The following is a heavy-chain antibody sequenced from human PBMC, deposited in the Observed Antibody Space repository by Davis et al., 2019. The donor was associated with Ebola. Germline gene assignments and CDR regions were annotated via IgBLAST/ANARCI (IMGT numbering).Heavy chain of an antibody. Sequence: GESLKISCAASGFTFSGSAMHWVRQAPGKGLEWVSYISSSSSTIYYADSVKGRFTISRDNAKNSLYLQMNSLRDEDTAVYYCARSLKYWGQGTLVTVSS. V-gene: IGHV3-48*02. D-gene: IGHD1-26*01. J-gene: IGHJ4*02. CDR1: GFTFSGSA. CDR2: ISSSSSTI. CDR3: ARSLKY.